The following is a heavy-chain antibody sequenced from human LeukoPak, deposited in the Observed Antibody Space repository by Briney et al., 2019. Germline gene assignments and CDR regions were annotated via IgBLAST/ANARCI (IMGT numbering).Heavy chain of an antibody. CDR3: ARGRAGSSSRYYYMDV. CDR1: GFTFSSYS. Sequence: GGSLRLSCAASGFTFSSYSMNWVRQAPGKGVEWVSSITSSSSYIYYADSVKGRFTSSRDNAKNSLYLQMNSLRAEDTAVYYCARGRAGSSSRYYYMDVWGKGTTVTVSS. CDR2: ITSSSSYI. D-gene: IGHD6-6*01. J-gene: IGHJ6*03. V-gene: IGHV3-21*01.